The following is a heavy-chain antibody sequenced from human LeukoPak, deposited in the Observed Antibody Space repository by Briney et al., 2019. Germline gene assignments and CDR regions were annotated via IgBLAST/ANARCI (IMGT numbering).Heavy chain of an antibody. CDR2: IYHSGST. D-gene: IGHD2-15*01. Sequence: KPSQTLSLTCAVSGGSISSGGYSWSWIRQPPGKGLEWIGYIYHSGSTYYNPSLKSRVTISVDRSKSQFSLKLSSVTAADTAVYYCARGTLLRHYFDYWGQGTLVTVSS. J-gene: IGHJ4*02. CDR1: GGSISSGGYS. CDR3: ARGTLLRHYFDY. V-gene: IGHV4-30-2*01.